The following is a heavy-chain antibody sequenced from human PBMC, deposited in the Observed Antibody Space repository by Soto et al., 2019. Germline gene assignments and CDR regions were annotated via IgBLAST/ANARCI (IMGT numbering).Heavy chain of an antibody. CDR1: GFTFSNYA. CDR2: ISGSGGST. CDR3: ARGVPLRLGELSPYDY. Sequence: EVQLLESGGGLVQPGGSLRLSCAASGFTFSNYAMSWVRQAPGKGLEWVSAISGSGGSTYYADSVKGRFTISRDNSKNTLYLQMNSLRAEDTAVYYCARGVPLRLGELSPYDYWGQGTLVTVSS. J-gene: IGHJ4*02. D-gene: IGHD3-16*02. V-gene: IGHV3-23*01.